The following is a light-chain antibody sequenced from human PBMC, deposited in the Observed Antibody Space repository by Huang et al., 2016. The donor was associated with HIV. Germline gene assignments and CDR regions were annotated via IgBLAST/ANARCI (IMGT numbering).Light chain of an antibody. CDR1: QSVNTY. V-gene: IGKV3-11*02. J-gene: IGKJ4*01. CDR2: DSL. CDR3: QQRSTWPLT. Sequence: EIVLTQSPATLSLSPGERATLSCRASQSVNTYLAWYQQTPGQTPRLLIYDSLNRATGIPARFSGSGSGRDFTLTISSLEPEDFVIYYCQQRSTWPLTFGGGTKVEIK.